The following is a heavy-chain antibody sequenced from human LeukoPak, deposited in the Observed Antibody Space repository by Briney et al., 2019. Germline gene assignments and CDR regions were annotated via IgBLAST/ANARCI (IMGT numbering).Heavy chain of an antibody. CDR1: GGSISSGGYY. J-gene: IGHJ5*02. Sequence: SETLSLTCTVSGGSISSGGYYWSWIRQHPGKGLEWIGYIYYSGSTYYNPSLKSRVTISVDTSKNQFSLKLSSETAADTAVYYCATGYCSSTSCPHNWFDPWGQGTLVTVSS. CDR3: ATGYCSSTSCPHNWFDP. V-gene: IGHV4-31*03. D-gene: IGHD2-2*01. CDR2: IYYSGST.